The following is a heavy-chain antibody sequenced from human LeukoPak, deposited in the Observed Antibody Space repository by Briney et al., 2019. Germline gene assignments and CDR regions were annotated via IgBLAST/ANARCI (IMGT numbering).Heavy chain of an antibody. D-gene: IGHD6-19*01. CDR1: GFTVSSNY. Sequence: PGGSLSLSCAASGFTVSSNYMSWVRQAPGKGLEWVSVIYSGGSTYYADSVKGRFSISRDNSKNTVDLQMNSLRAEDTAVYYCARVLKYSGGCSDYWGQGTLVTVSS. V-gene: IGHV3-53*01. J-gene: IGHJ4*02. CDR3: ARVLKYSGGCSDY. CDR2: IYSGGST.